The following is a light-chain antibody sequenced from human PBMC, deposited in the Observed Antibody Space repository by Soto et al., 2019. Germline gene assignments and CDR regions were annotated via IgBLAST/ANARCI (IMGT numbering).Light chain of an antibody. V-gene: IGLV2-14*01. CDR3: SSFSSGTTLFV. J-gene: IGLJ2*01. Sequence: QSALTQPASVSGSPGQSITISCTGASSDIGDWNYVSWYQQYPGKAPKVIIYEVNYRPSGVSYRFSGSKSGNTASLTISGLQAEDEADYYCSSFSSGTTLFVFGGGTKLTVL. CDR1: SSDIGDWNY. CDR2: EVN.